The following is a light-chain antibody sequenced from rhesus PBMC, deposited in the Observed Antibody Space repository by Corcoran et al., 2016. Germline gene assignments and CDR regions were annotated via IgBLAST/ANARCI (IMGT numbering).Light chain of an antibody. CDR1: QGISSY. V-gene: IGKV1-28*02. CDR2: AAS. J-gene: IGKJ4*01. Sequence: DIQMTQSPSSLSASVGDTVTITCRASQGISSYLNWFQQKPGKAPKVLIYAASGLASGVPSRLSGSGSWTDFTLTIGSLQPEDFPSYYCLQHNSYPLTFSGGTKVEIK. CDR3: LQHNSYPLT.